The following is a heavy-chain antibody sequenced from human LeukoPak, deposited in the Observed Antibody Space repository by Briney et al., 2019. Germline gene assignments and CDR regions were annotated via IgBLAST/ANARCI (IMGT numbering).Heavy chain of an antibody. CDR3: ARRGIQLWPHDDY. CDR2: ISSSGSTI. CDR1: GFTFSGYE. J-gene: IGHJ4*02. Sequence: GGSLRLSCAVSGFTFSGYEMNWVRQAPGKGLEWVSYISSSGSTIFYADSVKGRFTISRDNAKNSLYLQMNSLRAEDTAVYYCARRGIQLWPHDDYWGQGTLVTVSS. D-gene: IGHD5-18*01. V-gene: IGHV3-48*03.